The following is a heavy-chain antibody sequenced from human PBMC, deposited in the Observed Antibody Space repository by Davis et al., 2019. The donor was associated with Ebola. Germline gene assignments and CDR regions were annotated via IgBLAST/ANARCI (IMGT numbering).Heavy chain of an antibody. CDR2: ISFDGGNK. CDR1: GFTFTNYA. CDR3: AKGQRGVAVAGLDY. Sequence: PGGSLRLSCSVSGFTFTNYAMHWVRQAPGKGLEWVADISFDGGNKFYADSVKGRFTISRDNSKNTMYLQMSGLRPEDTAVYYCAKGQRGVAVAGLDYWGQGTLVTVSS. V-gene: IGHV3-30*18. D-gene: IGHD6-19*01. J-gene: IGHJ4*02.